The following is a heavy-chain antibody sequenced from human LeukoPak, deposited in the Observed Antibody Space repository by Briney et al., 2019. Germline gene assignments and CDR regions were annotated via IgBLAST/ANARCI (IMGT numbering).Heavy chain of an antibody. CDR3: ARHDSFIPY. D-gene: IGHD5-18*01. CDR2: ISDNEGRT. J-gene: IGHJ4*02. Sequence: GGSLRLSCAASGFTFNYYAMSWVRQAPGKGLEWVSGISDNEGRTYYTDSVKGRFTISGDNSKNTVYLQMNNLRADDTAVYFCARHDSFIPYWGQGTLVTVSS. V-gene: IGHV3-23*01. CDR1: GFTFNYYA.